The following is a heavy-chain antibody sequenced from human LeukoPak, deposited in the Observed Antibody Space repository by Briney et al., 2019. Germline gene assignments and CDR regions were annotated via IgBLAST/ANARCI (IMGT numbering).Heavy chain of an antibody. CDR1: GFTFSSYD. D-gene: IGHD5-12*01. CDR2: IGTAGDT. J-gene: IGHJ4*02. V-gene: IGHV3-13*04. CDR3: VRGTGYSAYDYDFDY. Sequence: GGSLRLSCAASGFTFSSYDMHWVRQPTGKGLEWVSAIGTAGDTYYPGSVKGRFTISRENAKNSLYLQMNSLRAGDTAVYYCVRGTGYSAYDYDFDYWGQGTLVTVSP.